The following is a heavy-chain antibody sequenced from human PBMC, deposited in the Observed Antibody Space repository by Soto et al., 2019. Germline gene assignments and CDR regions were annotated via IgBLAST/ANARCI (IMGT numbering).Heavy chain of an antibody. Sequence: SVKVSCKASGYTFTSYYMHWVRQAPGQGLEWMGGIIPIFGTANYAQKFQGRVTITADESTSTAYMELSSLRSEDTAVYYCARASLWGSSSWYPYYYYYYGMDVWGQGTTVTVSS. V-gene: IGHV1-69*13. J-gene: IGHJ6*02. CDR2: IIPIFGTA. CDR1: GYTFTSYY. D-gene: IGHD6-13*01. CDR3: ARASLWGSSSWYPYYYYYYGMDV.